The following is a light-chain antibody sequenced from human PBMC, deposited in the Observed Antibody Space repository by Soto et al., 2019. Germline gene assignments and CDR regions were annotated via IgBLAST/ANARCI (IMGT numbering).Light chain of an antibody. CDR3: QQYNSYS. CDR2: DAS. J-gene: IGKJ1*01. CDR1: QDITNY. Sequence: DIQMTQSPSSLTASVGDSVTITCQASQDITNYLNWYQHKPGKAPKLLIYDASNLEPGVPSRFSGRGSGTEFTLTISSLQPDDFATYYCQQYNSYSFGQGTKVDI. V-gene: IGKV1-33*01.